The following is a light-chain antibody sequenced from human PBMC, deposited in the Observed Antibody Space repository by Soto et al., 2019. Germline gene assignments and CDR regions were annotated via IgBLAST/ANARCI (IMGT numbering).Light chain of an antibody. V-gene: IGKV3-20*01. CDR1: QSVTSSY. J-gene: IGKJ4*01. CDR2: GAS. Sequence: EIVLTQSPGTLSLSPGERATLSCRASQSVTSSYLAWYQQKPGQAPRLLIYGASSRATGIPDRFSRSGSGTHFTLTISRLEPEDFAVYYCHQYVGSPLTFGGGTKVEIK. CDR3: HQYVGSPLT.